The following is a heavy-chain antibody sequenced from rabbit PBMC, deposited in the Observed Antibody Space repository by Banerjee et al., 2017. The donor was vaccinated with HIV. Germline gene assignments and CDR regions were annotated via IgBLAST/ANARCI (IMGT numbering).Heavy chain of an antibody. CDR1: GFSFSNNFY. D-gene: IGHD8-1*01. CDR3: ARRDADYACYSYAAFDP. J-gene: IGHJ2*01. CDR2: IYAGSRGST. V-gene: IGHV1S40*01. Sequence: QSLEESGGGLVQPEGSLTLTCTAFGFSFSNNFYMCWVRQAPGKGLEWIACIYAGSRGSTYYASWTKGRFSISKSSSTTVTLQMTSLTATDTATYFCARRDADYACYSYAAFDPWGPGTLVTVS.